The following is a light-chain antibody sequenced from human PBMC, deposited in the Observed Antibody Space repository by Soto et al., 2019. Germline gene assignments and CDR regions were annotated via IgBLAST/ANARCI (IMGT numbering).Light chain of an antibody. V-gene: IGLV2-14*01. J-gene: IGLJ1*01. CDR1: STDVGRYNY. Sequence: SALTQPASVSGSPGQPITISCTGTSTDVGRYNYVSWYQQHPGKAPKLMIYDVANRPSGVSNRFSGSKSGITASLTISGLQAEDEADYYCSSYTTSSTYVFGTGTKVTVL. CDR3: SSYTTSSTYV. CDR2: DVA.